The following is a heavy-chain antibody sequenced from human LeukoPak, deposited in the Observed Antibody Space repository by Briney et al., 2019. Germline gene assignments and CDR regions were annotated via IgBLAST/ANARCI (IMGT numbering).Heavy chain of an antibody. V-gene: IGHV1-69*02. CDR1: GGTFSSYT. D-gene: IGHD3-22*01. CDR2: IIPILGIA. J-gene: IGHJ4*02. CDR3: APQEDSSGYYDY. Sequence: ASVKVSCKASGGTFSSYTISWVRQAPGQGLEWMGRIIPILGIANYAQKFQGRVTITADKSTSTAYMELSSLRSEDTAVYYCAPQEDSSGYYDYWGQGTLVTVSS.